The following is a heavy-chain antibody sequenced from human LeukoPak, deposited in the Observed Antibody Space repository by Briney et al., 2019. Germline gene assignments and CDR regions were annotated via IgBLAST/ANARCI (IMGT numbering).Heavy chain of an antibody. V-gene: IGHV3-33*03. CDR3: AKDRSDSSGIDY. J-gene: IGHJ4*02. CDR1: GFTFSSYG. Sequence: GRSLRLSCAASGFTFSSYGMHWVRQAPGKGLEWVAVIWYDGSNKYYADSVKGRFTISRDNSKNSLYLQMNSLRTEDTALYYCAKDRSDSSGIDYWGQGTLVTVSS. D-gene: IGHD6-25*01. CDR2: IWYDGSNK.